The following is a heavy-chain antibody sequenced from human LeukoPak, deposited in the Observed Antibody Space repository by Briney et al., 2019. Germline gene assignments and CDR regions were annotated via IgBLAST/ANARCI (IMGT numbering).Heavy chain of an antibody. Sequence: TASETLSLTCAVYGGSFSGYYWSWIRQPPGKGLEWIGEINHSGSTNYNPSLKSRVTISVDTSKNQFSLKLSSMTAADTAVYYCARRGSSWYSGDRDWYNWFDPWGQGTLVTVSS. V-gene: IGHV4-34*01. J-gene: IGHJ5*02. D-gene: IGHD6-13*01. CDR3: ARRGSSWYSGDRDWYNWFDP. CDR2: INHSGST. CDR1: GGSFSGYY.